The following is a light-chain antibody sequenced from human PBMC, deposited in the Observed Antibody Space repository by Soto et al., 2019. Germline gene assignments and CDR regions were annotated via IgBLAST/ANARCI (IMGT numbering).Light chain of an antibody. J-gene: IGKJ5*01. V-gene: IGKV1-5*03. Sequence: DIQMTQSPSTLSASVGDRVTITCRASQSISSWLAWYQQKPGKAPKLLIYKASSLESGVPSRFSGSGSGTEFTLTISSLQPDDFATYYCQQYHSYPITVGQGTRLEIK. CDR2: KAS. CDR3: QQYHSYPIT. CDR1: QSISSW.